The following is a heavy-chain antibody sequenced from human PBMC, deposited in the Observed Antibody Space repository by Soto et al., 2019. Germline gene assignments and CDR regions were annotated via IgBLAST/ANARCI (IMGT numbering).Heavy chain of an antibody. Sequence: QEQLQDSGPGLVKPSQTLSLTCTVSGGSISSGGYYWSWIRQHPGKGLEWIGYIYYSGSTYYNPSLKSRVTISVDTSKNQFSLKVSSVTAADTAVYYCSRVEESGYSMGYWGQGTLVTVSS. D-gene: IGHD3-3*01. V-gene: IGHV4-31*03. J-gene: IGHJ4*02. CDR2: IYYSGST. CDR3: SRVEESGYSMGY. CDR1: GGSISSGGYY.